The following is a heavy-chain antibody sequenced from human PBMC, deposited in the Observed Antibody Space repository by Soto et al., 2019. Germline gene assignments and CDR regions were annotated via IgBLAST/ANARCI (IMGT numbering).Heavy chain of an antibody. V-gene: IGHV1-18*04. CDR1: GYTFTSYG. CDR2: ISAYNGNT. D-gene: IGHD6-13*01. Sequence: ASVKVSCKASGYTFTSYGISWVRQAPGQGLEWMGWISAYNGNTNYAQKLQGRVTMTTDTYTSTAYMELRSLRSDDTAVYYCARTKQQLTYYYYGMDVWGQGTTVTVSS. J-gene: IGHJ6*02. CDR3: ARTKQQLTYYYYGMDV.